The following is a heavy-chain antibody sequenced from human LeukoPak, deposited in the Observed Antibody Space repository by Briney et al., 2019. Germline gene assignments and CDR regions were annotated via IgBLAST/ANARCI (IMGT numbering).Heavy chain of an antibody. V-gene: IGHV4-30-2*01. CDR3: ARGASKFKSFDI. CDR1: GGSISSGGYY. CDR2: IYHSGST. Sequence: SQTLSLTCTVSGGSISSGGYYWSWIRQPPGKGLEWIGYIYHSGSTYYNPSLKSRVTISVDRSKNQFSLKLSSVTAADTAVYYCARGASKFKSFDIWGQGTMVTVSS. J-gene: IGHJ3*02.